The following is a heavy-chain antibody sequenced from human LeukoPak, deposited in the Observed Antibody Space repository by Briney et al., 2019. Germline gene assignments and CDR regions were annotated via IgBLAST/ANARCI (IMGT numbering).Heavy chain of an antibody. J-gene: IGHJ5*02. CDR2: ISYDGSNN. CDR3: ASLSIAAPGTNWFDP. CDR1: GFTFSSYA. V-gene: IGHV3-30-3*01. D-gene: IGHD6-13*01. Sequence: GRSLRLSCAASGFTFSSYAMHWVRQAPGKGLEWVALISYDGSNNYYADSVKGRFTISRDNSKNTLYLQMNSLRAEDTAVYYCASLSIAAPGTNWFDPWGQGTLVTASS.